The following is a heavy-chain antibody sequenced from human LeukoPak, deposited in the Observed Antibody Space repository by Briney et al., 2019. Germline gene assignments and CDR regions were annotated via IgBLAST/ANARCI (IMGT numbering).Heavy chain of an antibody. D-gene: IGHD6-6*01. Sequence: PSETLSLTCAVYGGSFSGYYWSWIRQPPGKGLEWIGEINHSGSTNYNPSLQSRVTISVDTSKNQFSLKLSSVTAADTAVYYCARETLSWDAFDIWGQGTMVTVSS. CDR2: INHSGST. J-gene: IGHJ3*02. CDR3: ARETLSWDAFDI. V-gene: IGHV4-34*01. CDR1: GGSFSGYY.